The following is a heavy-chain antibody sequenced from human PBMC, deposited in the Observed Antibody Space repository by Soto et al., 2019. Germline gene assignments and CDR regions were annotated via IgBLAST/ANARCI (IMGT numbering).Heavy chain of an antibody. CDR3: ANNYDSSGYYYGWAFDI. V-gene: IGHV3-23*01. CDR1: GFTFSSYA. D-gene: IGHD3-22*01. Sequence: GGSLRLSCAASGFTFSSYAMSWVRQAPGKGLEWVSAISGSGGSTYYADSVKGRFTISRDNSKNTLYLQMNSLRAEDTAVYYRANNYDSSGYYYGWAFDIWGQGTMVTVSS. CDR2: ISGSGGST. J-gene: IGHJ3*02.